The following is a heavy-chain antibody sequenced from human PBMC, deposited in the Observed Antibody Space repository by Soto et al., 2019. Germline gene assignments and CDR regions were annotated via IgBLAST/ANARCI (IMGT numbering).Heavy chain of an antibody. CDR1: GGSISSGDYY. Sequence: SETLALTCTVSGGSISSGDYYWSWIRQPPGKGLEWIGYIYHTGNAYYNPSLKSRVTISVDTSKNQFSLKLTSVTAADAALYYCARDFLDSSDYTTNWFDPWGQGTLVTVS. V-gene: IGHV4-30-4*01. D-gene: IGHD3-22*01. CDR2: IYHTGNA. CDR3: ARDFLDSSDYTTNWFDP. J-gene: IGHJ5*02.